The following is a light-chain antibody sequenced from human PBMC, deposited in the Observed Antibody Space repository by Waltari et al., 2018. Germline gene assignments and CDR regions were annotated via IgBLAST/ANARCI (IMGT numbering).Light chain of an antibody. Sequence: EIVLTQSPGTLSLSQGKRATLSCRASQSVSRTLAWYQQKPGQAPKLLIYGASIRATGIPDRFTGSGSGTDFSLTISSLEPEDFAIYFCQHYVRLPATFGQGTKVEIK. CDR3: QHYVRLPAT. CDR1: QSVSRT. CDR2: GAS. J-gene: IGKJ1*01. V-gene: IGKV3-20*01.